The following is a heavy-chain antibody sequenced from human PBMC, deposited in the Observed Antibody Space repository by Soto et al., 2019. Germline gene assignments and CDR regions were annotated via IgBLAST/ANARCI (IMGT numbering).Heavy chain of an antibody. D-gene: IGHD3-10*01. CDR3: ARGGHDMVREEGNSYYYYGMDV. CDR1: GYTFTSYD. J-gene: IGHJ6*02. Sequence: GVSVKVSCKASGYTFTSYDINWVRQAAGQGLEWMGWMNPNRGNTGYEQKFQGRVTMTRNTFISTAYIELSSLRSEDTAVYYCARGGHDMVREEGNSYYYYGMDVWGQGTTVTVSS. V-gene: IGHV1-8*01. CDR2: MNPNRGNT.